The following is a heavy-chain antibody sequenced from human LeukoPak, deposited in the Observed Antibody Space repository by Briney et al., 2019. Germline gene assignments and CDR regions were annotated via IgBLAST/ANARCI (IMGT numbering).Heavy chain of an antibody. J-gene: IGHJ4*02. V-gene: IGHV3-23*01. CDR1: GFTFTNYA. CDR2: ISGSGIST. Sequence: GGSLMLSCAASGFTFTNYAMTWVRQASGKGLEWVSAISGSGISTKYADSVTGRFTISRDNSKDTLYLQLSSLRAEDTAIYYCAKGRGSYLFDHWGQGTLVTVSS. CDR3: AKGRGSYLFDH. D-gene: IGHD1-26*01.